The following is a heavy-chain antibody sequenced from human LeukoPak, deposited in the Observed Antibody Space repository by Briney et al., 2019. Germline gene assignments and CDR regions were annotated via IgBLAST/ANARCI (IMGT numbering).Heavy chain of an antibody. V-gene: IGHV4-59*11. CDR3: ARVSFHYHSGNYGWYFDS. J-gene: IGHJ4*02. CDR1: GGSISGQY. Sequence: PSETLSLTCTVSGGSISGQYWSLIRQPPGKGLAWIGYIYYTGITKYNPSLKSRVTISVDTSKNQFSLRLTSVTAADTAVYYCARVSFHYHSGNYGWYFDSWGQGTLVTVSS. CDR2: IYYTGIT. D-gene: IGHD3-10*01.